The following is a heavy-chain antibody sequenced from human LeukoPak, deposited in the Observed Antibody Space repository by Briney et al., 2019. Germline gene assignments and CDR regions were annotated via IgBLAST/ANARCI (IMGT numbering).Heavy chain of an antibody. Sequence: SETLSLTCTVSGGSISSYYWSWMGQPPGKGLEGFGYIYYSGRTNYNPSPKSRITISVDTSKNSFSLKMSSVTAADTAVYYCARTTEGGYTYDYFNYYYMDVWGKGTTVTISS. V-gene: IGHV4-59*01. D-gene: IGHD5-18*01. CDR1: GGSISSYY. CDR2: IYYSGRT. CDR3: ARTTEGGYTYDYFNYYYMDV. J-gene: IGHJ6*03.